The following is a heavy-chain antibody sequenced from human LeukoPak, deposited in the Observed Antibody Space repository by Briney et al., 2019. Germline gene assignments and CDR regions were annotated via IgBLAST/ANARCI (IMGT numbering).Heavy chain of an antibody. CDR3: AKEPAYF. V-gene: IGHV3-33*06. D-gene: IGHD2-2*01. CDR1: GFTFSSYG. J-gene: IGHJ4*02. CDR2: IWNDGSNN. Sequence: GGALRLSCAAPGFTFSSYGMHWVRQAPGKGLEWVAVIWNDGSNNYYADSGKGRFTISRDNSKNPLYLEMNSLRAEDTAVYYCAKEPAYFWGQGTLVTVSS.